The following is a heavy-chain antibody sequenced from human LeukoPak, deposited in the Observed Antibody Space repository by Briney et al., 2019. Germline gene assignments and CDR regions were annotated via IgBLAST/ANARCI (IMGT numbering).Heavy chain of an antibody. V-gene: IGHV4-39*01. D-gene: IGHD3-10*01. J-gene: IGHJ5*02. CDR3: AARGSMVRGVIA. Sequence: SETLSLTCTVFGGSISSSNYYWAWFRQPPGKGLEWIGSVYYSGSTYYSPPLKSRVTISVDTSKNQFSLKLTSVTAADTAVFYCAARGSMVRGVIAWGQGTLVTVSS. CDR1: GGSISSSNYY. CDR2: VYYSGST.